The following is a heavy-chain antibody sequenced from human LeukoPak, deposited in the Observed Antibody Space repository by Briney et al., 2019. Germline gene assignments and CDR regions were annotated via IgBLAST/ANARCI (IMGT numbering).Heavy chain of an antibody. V-gene: IGHV3-23*01. CDR2: ISSNGDNI. CDR1: GFTFSSYA. D-gene: IGHD5-18*01. Sequence: GGSLRLSCAASGFTFSSYAMSWVRQAPGKGLEWVSHISSNGDNIYYADSVKGRFTISRDNSKNTLYLQMNSLRAEDTAVYYCAKDSLGIQLWLPFDYWGQGTLVTVSS. CDR3: AKDSLGIQLWLPFDY. J-gene: IGHJ4*02.